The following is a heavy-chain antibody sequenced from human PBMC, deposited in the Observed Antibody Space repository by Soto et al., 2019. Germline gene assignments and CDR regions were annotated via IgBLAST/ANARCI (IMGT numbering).Heavy chain of an antibody. CDR2: IYYSGST. V-gene: IGHV4-59*01. D-gene: IGHD1-26*01. J-gene: IGHJ4*02. CDR3: ARGKELLYY. CDR1: GGSISSYY. Sequence: SETLSLTCTVSGGSISSYYWSWIRQPPGKGLEWIGYIYYSGSTNYNPSLKSRVTISVDTSKNQFSLKLSSVTAADTAVYYCARGKELLYYWGQGTLVTVSS.